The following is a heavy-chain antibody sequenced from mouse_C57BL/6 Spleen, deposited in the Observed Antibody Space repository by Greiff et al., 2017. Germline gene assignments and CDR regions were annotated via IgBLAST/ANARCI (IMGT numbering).Heavy chain of an antibody. J-gene: IGHJ2*01. D-gene: IGHD2-5*01. CDR2: ISYDGSN. Sequence: EVKLQESGPGLVKPSQSLSLTCSVTGYSITSGYYWNWIRQFPGNKLEWMGYISYDGSNNYNPSLKNRISIPRDTSKNQFFLKLNSVTTEDTATYYCARTYYSNCPFDYWGQGTTLTVSS. CDR1: GYSITSGYY. V-gene: IGHV3-6*01. CDR3: ARTYYSNCPFDY.